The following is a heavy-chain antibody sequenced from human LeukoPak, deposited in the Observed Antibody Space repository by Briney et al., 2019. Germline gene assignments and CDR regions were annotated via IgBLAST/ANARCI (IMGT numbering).Heavy chain of an antibody. D-gene: IGHD6-19*01. CDR3: ARRSGIAVAGAFDY. Sequence: PGGSLRLSCAASGFTFSNYWMTWVRQAPGKGLEWVSYISSSGSTIYYADSVKGRFTISRDNAKNSLYLQMNSLRAEDTAVYYCARRSGIAVAGAFDYWGQGTLVTVSS. CDR1: GFTFSNYW. J-gene: IGHJ4*02. V-gene: IGHV3-48*04. CDR2: ISSSGSTI.